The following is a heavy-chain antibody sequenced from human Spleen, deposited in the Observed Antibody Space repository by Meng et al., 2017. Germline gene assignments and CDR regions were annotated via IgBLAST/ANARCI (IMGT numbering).Heavy chain of an antibody. J-gene: IGHJ4*02. Sequence: GLLLQSGAGVNEPWVSMKGACKASGYTFSDYYLHWVRRAPGQGLEWMGRINPKIGDTHYAQKFQGRVTMTGDTSISTAYMELSGLRSDDTAMYYCARDEDISAAGKLFGDYWGQGTLVTVSS. CDR1: GYTFSDYY. CDR3: ARDEDISAAGKLFGDY. V-gene: IGHV1-2*06. D-gene: IGHD6-13*01. CDR2: INPKIGDT.